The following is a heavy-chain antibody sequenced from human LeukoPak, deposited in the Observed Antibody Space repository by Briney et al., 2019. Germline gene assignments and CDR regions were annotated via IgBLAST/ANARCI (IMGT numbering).Heavy chain of an antibody. Sequence: PSETLSLTCAVYGGSFNDYFWSWIRQSPVKGLEWIGEINYSGSTNYNPSLKSRVTISIDTSKNQFSLKLTSVTAADTAVYYCVRWQNGDFWSAYYNWFDPWGQGTLVTVSS. V-gene: IGHV4-34*01. D-gene: IGHD3-3*01. CDR3: VRWQNGDFWSAYYNWFDP. CDR2: INYSGST. CDR1: GGSFNDYF. J-gene: IGHJ5*02.